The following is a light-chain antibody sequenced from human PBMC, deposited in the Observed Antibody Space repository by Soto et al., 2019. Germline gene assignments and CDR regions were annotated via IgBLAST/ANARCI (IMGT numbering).Light chain of an antibody. J-gene: IGKJ3*01. CDR2: HAS. CDR1: QGIGSY. Sequence: DIQLTQSPSSLSASVGDRVTITCRVSQGIGSYLNWYRQKPGKVPKLLIYHASNLQSGVPSRFSGSGSGTDFTLTISSLQPEDVATYYVQRTYNASFGPGTKVDI. V-gene: IGKV1-27*01. CDR3: QRTYNAS.